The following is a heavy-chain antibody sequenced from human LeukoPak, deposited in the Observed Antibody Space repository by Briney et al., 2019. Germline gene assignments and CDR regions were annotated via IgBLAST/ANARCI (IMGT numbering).Heavy chain of an antibody. J-gene: IGHJ1*01. D-gene: IGHD3-10*01. CDR1: GYTFTSYG. CDR2: ISAYNGNT. CDR3: ARVVTMVRGVIEEYFQH. V-gene: IGHV1-18*01. Sequence: GASVKVSCKASGYTFTSYGISWVRQAPGQGLEWMGWISAYNGNTNYAQKLQGRVTMTTDTSTSTAYMELSSLRSEDTAVYYCARVVTMVRGVIEEYFQHWGQGTLVTVSS.